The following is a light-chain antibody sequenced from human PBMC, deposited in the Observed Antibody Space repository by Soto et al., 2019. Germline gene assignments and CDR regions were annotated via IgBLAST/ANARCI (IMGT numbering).Light chain of an antibody. CDR2: GAS. V-gene: IGKV3-20*01. CDR3: QQYGSSPWT. Sequence: EIVLTQSPGTLSLSPGERATLSCRASQSVSRNYLAWYQQKPGQTPRLLICGASSRATGIPDRFSGSGSGTDFTLTISRLEPEDFAVFYCQQYGSSPWTFGQGTKVEIK. J-gene: IGKJ1*01. CDR1: QSVSRNY.